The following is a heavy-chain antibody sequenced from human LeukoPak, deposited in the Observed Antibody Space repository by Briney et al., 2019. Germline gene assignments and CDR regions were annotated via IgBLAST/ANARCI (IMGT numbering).Heavy chain of an antibody. CDR2: IRSDGNYK. CDR3: AKPARTDYADY. V-gene: IGHV3-30*02. D-gene: IGHD1-14*01. Sequence: GGSLRLSCAASGFTFSSYGMHWVRQAPGKGLEWVAFIRSDGNYKYYADSVKGRFTISRDNSKNTLYLQMNSLRAEDTAVYYCAKPARTDYADYWGQGTLVTVSS. J-gene: IGHJ4*02. CDR1: GFTFSSYG.